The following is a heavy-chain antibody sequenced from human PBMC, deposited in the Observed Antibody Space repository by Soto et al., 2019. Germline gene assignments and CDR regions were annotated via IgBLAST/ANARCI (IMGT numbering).Heavy chain of an antibody. J-gene: IGHJ4*02. CDR1: GFTVSSND. CDR3: ARRHLNSNGAY. CDR2: IYSSGST. D-gene: IGHD6-19*01. Sequence: EVQLVESGGDLIQPGGSLRLSCAASGFTVSSNDMSWVRQAPGKGLEWVSLIYSSGSTHYADSVKGRFTISRDNSKNTVHLQMNTLRAEDTAVYYCARRHLNSNGAYWGQGTLVTVSS. V-gene: IGHV3-53*01.